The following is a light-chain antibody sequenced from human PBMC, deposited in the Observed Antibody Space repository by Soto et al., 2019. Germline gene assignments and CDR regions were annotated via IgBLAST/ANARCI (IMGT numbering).Light chain of an antibody. CDR2: GAS. V-gene: IGKV1-6*01. CDR1: QGIRKD. Sequence: AIQMTQSPSSVSASVGDRVTITCRASQGIRKDLGWYQQRPGKAPKLLIYGASTLQSGVPARFSGSGSGTEFTLTISSLQPEDFATYYCLQDYGYPRTFGQGTKVDI. J-gene: IGKJ1*01. CDR3: LQDYGYPRT.